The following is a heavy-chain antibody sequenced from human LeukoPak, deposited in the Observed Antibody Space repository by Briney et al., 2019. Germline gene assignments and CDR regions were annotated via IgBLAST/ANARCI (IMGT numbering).Heavy chain of an antibody. J-gene: IGHJ4*02. Sequence: GASVKVSCKASGYTFTGYYMHWVRQAPGQGLEWMGWINPNSGATNYAQKFQGRVTMTRDTSISTAYMELSSLRSDDTAVYYCTPLLGGGYYFDYWGLGTLVTVSS. CDR3: TPLLGGGYYFDY. CDR1: GYTFTGYY. D-gene: IGHD2-15*01. V-gene: IGHV1-2*02. CDR2: INPNSGAT.